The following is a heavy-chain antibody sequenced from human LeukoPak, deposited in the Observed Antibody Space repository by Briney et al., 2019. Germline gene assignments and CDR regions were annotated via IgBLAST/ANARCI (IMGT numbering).Heavy chain of an antibody. Sequence: ASVKVSCKAFGYTFTSNYMHWVRQAPGQGLEWMGWINTNSGNPTYAQAFTGRFVFSWDTSVSTAYLQISSLKTEDTAVYYCARDRGNGFDFWGQGTLVTVSS. CDR1: GYTFTSNY. J-gene: IGHJ4*02. CDR3: ARDRGNGFDF. D-gene: IGHD1-1*01. CDR2: INTNSGNP. V-gene: IGHV7-4-1*02.